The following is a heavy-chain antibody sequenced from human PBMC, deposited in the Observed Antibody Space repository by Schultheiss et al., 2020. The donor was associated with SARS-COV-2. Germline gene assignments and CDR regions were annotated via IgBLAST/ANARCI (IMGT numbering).Heavy chain of an antibody. V-gene: IGHV4-38-2*01. Sequence: SETLSLTCAVSGFSISSGYYWGWIRQPPGKGLEWIGSIYHSGSTHYNPSLKSRVTISVDTSKNQFSLKLTSATAADTAVYYCARGITRDWFDPWGQGTLVTVSS. CDR3: ARGITRDWFDP. J-gene: IGHJ5*02. D-gene: IGHD3-10*01. CDR2: IYHSGST. CDR1: GFSISSGYY.